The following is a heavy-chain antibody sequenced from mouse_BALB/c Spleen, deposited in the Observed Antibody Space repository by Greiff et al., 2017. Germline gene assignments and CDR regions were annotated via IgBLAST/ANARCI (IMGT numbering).Heavy chain of an antibody. Sequence: EVHLVESGPSLVKPSQTLSLTCSVTGDSITSGYWNWIRKFPGNKLEYMGYISYSGSTYYNPSLKSRISITRDTSKNQYYLQLNSVTTEDTATYYCARYNYGSSTFAYWGQGTLVTVSA. CDR1: GDSITSGY. J-gene: IGHJ3*01. CDR3: ARYNYGSSTFAY. CDR2: ISYSGST. V-gene: IGHV3-8*02. D-gene: IGHD1-1*01.